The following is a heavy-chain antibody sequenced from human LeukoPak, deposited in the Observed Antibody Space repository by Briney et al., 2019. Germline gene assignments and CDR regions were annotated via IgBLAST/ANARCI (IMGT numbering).Heavy chain of an antibody. CDR3: TTDPNSPYSSNWFDP. Sequence: GGSLRLSCAASGFTFSNAWMSWVRQAPGKGLKWVGRIKSKTDGGTTDYAAPVKGRFTISRDDSKNTLYLQMNSLKTEDTAVYYCTTDPNSPYSSNWFDPWGQGTLVTVSS. CDR1: GFTFSNAW. CDR2: IKSKTDGGTT. V-gene: IGHV3-15*01. J-gene: IGHJ5*02. D-gene: IGHD1-26*01.